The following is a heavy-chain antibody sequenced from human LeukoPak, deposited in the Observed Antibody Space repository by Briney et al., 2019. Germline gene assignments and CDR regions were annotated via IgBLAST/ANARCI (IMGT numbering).Heavy chain of an antibody. CDR2: IYYSGST. Sequence: SETLSLTCTVSGGPISSSSYYWGWIRQPPGKGLEWIGSIYYSGSTYYNPSLKSRVTISVDTSKNQFSLKLSSVTAADTAVYYCARIGYCSSTSCYDMYDYYYYMDVWGKGTTVTVSS. CDR3: ARIGYCSSTSCYDMYDYYYYMDV. V-gene: IGHV4-39*07. D-gene: IGHD2-2*01. CDR1: GGPISSSSYY. J-gene: IGHJ6*03.